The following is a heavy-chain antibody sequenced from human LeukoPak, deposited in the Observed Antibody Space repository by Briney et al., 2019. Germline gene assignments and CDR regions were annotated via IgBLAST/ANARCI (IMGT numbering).Heavy chain of an antibody. J-gene: IGHJ4*02. V-gene: IGHV3-11*01. D-gene: IGHD2-2*01. CDR1: GFTFSDYY. CDR3: ARDRALYQLLGYYFDY. CDR2: ISSSGSTI. Sequence: GGSLRLSCAASGFTFSDYYMSWIRQAPGKGLEWVSYISSSGSTIYYADSVKGRSTISRDNAKNSLYLQMNSLRAEDTAVYYCARDRALYQLLGYYFDYWGQGTLVTVSS.